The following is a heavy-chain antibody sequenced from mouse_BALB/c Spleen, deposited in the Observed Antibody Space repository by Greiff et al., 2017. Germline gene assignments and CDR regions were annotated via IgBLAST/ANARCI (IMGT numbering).Heavy chain of an antibody. Sequence: QVQLQQPGAELVKPGASVKLSCKASGYTFTSYWMHWVKQRPGQGLEWIGEINPSNGRTNYNEKFKSKATLTVDKSSSTAYMQLSSLTSEDSAVYYCARSGDYAFDYWGQGTTLTVSS. D-gene: IGHD2-4*01. CDR1: GYTFTSYW. J-gene: IGHJ2*01. CDR2: INPSNGRT. V-gene: IGHV1S81*02. CDR3: ARSGDYAFDY.